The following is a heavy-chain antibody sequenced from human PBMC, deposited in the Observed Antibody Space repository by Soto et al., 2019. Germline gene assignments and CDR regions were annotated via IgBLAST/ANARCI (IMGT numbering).Heavy chain of an antibody. J-gene: IGHJ3*01. CDR1: VFTFSTSV. D-gene: IGHD5-12*01. CDR2: ISGSGDRT. CDR3: TWSLVARDAFDE. V-gene: IGHV3-23*01. Sequence: GGSLRISCAASVFTFSTSVMSWFRKAPGKGLQWVSSISGSGDRTYYADSVKGRFTVSRDNSKNTLYLDMNIVTADDTALYYCTWSLVARDAFDEWGQGTMVTVSS.